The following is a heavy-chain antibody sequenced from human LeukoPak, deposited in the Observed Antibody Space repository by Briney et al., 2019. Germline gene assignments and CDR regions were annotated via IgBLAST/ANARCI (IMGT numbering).Heavy chain of an antibody. V-gene: IGHV3-49*03. CDR3: NAAAPKDY. CDR1: GFTFGDYA. J-gene: IGHJ4*02. D-gene: IGHD6-13*01. CDR2: IRSKAYGGTT. Sequence: PGRSLRLSCTASGFTFGDYAMGWFRQAPGKGLEWVGFIRSKAYGGTTEYAASVKGRFTISRDDSKSIAYLQMNSLKTEDTAVYYCNAAAPKDYWGQGTLVTVSS.